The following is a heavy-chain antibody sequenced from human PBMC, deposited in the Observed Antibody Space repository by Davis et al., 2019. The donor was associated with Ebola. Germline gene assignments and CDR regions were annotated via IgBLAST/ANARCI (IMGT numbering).Heavy chain of an antibody. Sequence: AASVQVSCKAPAGTFRTYAVSWLRPAPGQGLEWMGGSNSFVGNANYAPKVQDRVTIITDEGASTSYMELSSLRSEDSATYYCAKGGTGTVAGYYYYGMDIWGQGTRVTVSS. CDR1: AGTFRTYA. V-gene: IGHV1-69*05. D-gene: IGHD1/OR15-1a*01. CDR2: SNSFVGNA. J-gene: IGHJ6*02. CDR3: AKGGTGTVAGYYYYGMDI.